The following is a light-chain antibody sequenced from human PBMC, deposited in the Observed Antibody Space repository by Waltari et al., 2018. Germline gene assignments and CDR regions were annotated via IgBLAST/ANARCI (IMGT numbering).Light chain of an antibody. V-gene: IGKV3-11*01. CDR1: QTVRSY. CDR2: DAS. J-gene: IGKJ2*01. CDR3: QQRSNWPYT. Sequence: EIVLTQSPATLSLSPGERATLSCRASQTVRSYFAGYQQKPGQAPRLLLFDASSRAPGSPAKCSGSGSGTDFTLTVSNLEQDDFAVYYCQQRSNWPYTFGQGTRVEIK.